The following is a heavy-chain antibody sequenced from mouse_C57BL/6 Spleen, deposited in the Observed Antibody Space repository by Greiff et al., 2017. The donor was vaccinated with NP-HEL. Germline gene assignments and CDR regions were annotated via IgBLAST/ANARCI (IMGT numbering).Heavy chain of an antibody. CDR2: ISYDGSN. V-gene: IGHV3-6*01. CDR1: GYSITSGYY. D-gene: IGHD2-5*01. Sequence: EVKLQESGPGLVKPSQSLSLTCSVTGYSITSGYYWNWIRQFPGNKLEWMGYISYDGSNNYNPSLKNRISITRDTSKNQFFLKLNSVTTEDTATYYCARRNSNYAMDCWGQGTSVTVSS. J-gene: IGHJ4*01. CDR3: ARRNSNYAMDC.